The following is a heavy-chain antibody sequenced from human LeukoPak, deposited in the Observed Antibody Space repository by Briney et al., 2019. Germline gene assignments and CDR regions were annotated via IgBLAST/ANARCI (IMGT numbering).Heavy chain of an antibody. J-gene: IGHJ6*02. Sequence: PGGSLRLSCAASGFTFDDYAMHWVRQAPGKGLEWVSGISWNSGSIGYADSVKGRFTISRDNAKNSLYLQMNSLRAGDTAVYYXXXXXXXYYYYGMDVWGQGTTVTVSS. CDR1: GFTFDDYA. CDR2: ISWNSGSI. V-gene: IGHV3-9*01. CDR3: XXXXXXYYYYGMDV.